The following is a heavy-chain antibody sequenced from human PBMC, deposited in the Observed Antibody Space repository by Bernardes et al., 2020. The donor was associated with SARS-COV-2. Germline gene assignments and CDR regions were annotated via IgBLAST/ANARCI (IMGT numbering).Heavy chain of an antibody. V-gene: IGHV4-34*01. CDR2: INHSGTT. Sequence: SQTLSLTCAVYGGSFSGYYWNWIRQPPGKGLEWIGEINHSGTTNYNPSLKSRVTISLDTSKNQFSLKLSSVTAADTAVYYCARGRSGRDGYPKPGDYWGQGTLVTVPS. D-gene: IGHD5-12*01. J-gene: IGHJ4*02. CDR3: ARGRSGRDGYPKPGDY. CDR1: GGSFSGYY.